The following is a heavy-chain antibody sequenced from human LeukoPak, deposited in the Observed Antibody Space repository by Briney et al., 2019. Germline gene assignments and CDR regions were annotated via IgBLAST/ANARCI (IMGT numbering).Heavy chain of an antibody. CDR3: ATMLNGAYDV. Sequence: ASVKVPCKASGYTFTGPYMHWVRQAPGQGLEWMGWINPNSGGTNYAQNFQGRVTMTRDTSFSTAYMEVSRLRSDDTAVYYCATMLNGAYDVWGQGSLVTVSS. D-gene: IGHD5-12*01. CDR2: INPNSGGT. J-gene: IGHJ4*02. CDR1: GYTFTGPY. V-gene: IGHV1-2*02.